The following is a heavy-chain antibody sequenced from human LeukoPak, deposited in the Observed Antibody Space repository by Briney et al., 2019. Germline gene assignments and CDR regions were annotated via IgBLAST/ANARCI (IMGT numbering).Heavy chain of an antibody. CDR3: ARDPRYLYDSSGYYPHYLDY. D-gene: IGHD3-22*01. CDR1: GFTVSSNY. V-gene: IGHV3-53*01. Sequence: PGGSLRLSCVVSGFTVSSNYLTWVRQAPGKGLEWVSVIYTGGSTYYADSVKGRFTISRDNSKNTLYLQMNSLRVEDTAVYYCARDPRYLYDSSGYYPHYLDYWGQGTLVTVSS. J-gene: IGHJ4*02. CDR2: IYTGGST.